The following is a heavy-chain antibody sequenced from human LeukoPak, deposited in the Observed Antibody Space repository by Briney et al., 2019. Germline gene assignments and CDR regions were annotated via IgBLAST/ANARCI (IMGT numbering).Heavy chain of an antibody. V-gene: IGHV4-59*08. D-gene: IGHD5-12*01. CDR2: IYYCGSR. CDR3: ARQGEGATIEY. CDR1: GGSIRSYY. J-gene: IGHJ1*01. Sequence: SETLSLTCTVSGGSIRSYYGRWIGQPPGEGLEGIGYIYYCGSRNYNPSLKSRVTISVHTSNNQFSRKPSSVTAADTAVYSRARQGEGATIEYWGQGTLVTVSS.